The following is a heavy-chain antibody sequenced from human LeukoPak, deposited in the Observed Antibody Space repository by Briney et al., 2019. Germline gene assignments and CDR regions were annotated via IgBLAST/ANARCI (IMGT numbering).Heavy chain of an antibody. CDR1: GFTFSSYE. CDR3: AKDRDSSSWYLGSCFGDY. D-gene: IGHD6-13*01. J-gene: IGHJ4*02. Sequence: GGSLRLSCAASGFTFSSYEMNWVRQAPGKGLEWVSYISSSGSTIYYADSVKGRFTISRDNSKNTVYLEMNSLRAEDTAVYYCAKDRDSSSWYLGSCFGDYWGQGTLVTVSS. V-gene: IGHV3-48*03. CDR2: ISSSGSTI.